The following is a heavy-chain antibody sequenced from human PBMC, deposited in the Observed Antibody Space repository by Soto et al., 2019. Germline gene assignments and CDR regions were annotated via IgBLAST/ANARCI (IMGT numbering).Heavy chain of an antibody. J-gene: IGHJ6*02. Sequence: EVQLLESGGGLVQPGGSLRLSCATSGFSFNTYSMTWVRQAPGMGLEWVAVINYSGRTTFHAQSVKGRFTISRDNSRNQVFLQMDSLRAEDTGVYYCGKQRGSGKTYYDNMDVWGLGTPVIVSS. D-gene: IGHD3-10*01. CDR1: GFSFNTYS. CDR2: INYSGRTT. V-gene: IGHV3-23*01. CDR3: GKQRGSGKTYYDNMDV.